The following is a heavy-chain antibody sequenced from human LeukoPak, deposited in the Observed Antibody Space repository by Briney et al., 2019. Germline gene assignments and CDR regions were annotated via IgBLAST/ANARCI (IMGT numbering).Heavy chain of an antibody. D-gene: IGHD6-13*01. CDR1: GGSISSYY. V-gene: IGHV4-59*08. CDR2: IYYSGST. Sequence: SETLSLTCTASGGSISSYYWSWIRQPPGKGLEWIGYIYYSGSTNYNPSLMSRVTISVDTSKNQFSLKLSSVTAADTAVDYCAGQGVAAAGTSRFDYWGQGTLVTVSS. CDR3: AGQGVAAAGTSRFDY. J-gene: IGHJ4*02.